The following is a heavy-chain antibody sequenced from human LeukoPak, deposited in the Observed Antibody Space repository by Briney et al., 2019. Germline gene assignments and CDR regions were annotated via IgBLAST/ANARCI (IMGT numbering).Heavy chain of an antibody. D-gene: IGHD6-13*01. Sequence: WETLSLICTVSGGSIRNKYWSWMRQPPGKGLEGVGYIYYSGSTNYNPSLKSRVTISEDTSKNQFALELGSATAADTAVYYCSETSLLAAGTEFGYWGQGTLVTVSS. V-gene: IGHV4-59*01. CDR2: IYYSGST. CDR1: GGSIRNKY. CDR3: SETSLLAAGTEFGY. J-gene: IGHJ4*02.